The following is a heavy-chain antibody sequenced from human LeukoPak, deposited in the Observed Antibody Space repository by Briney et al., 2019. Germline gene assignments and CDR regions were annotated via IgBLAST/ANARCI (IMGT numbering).Heavy chain of an antibody. V-gene: IGHV4-34*01. J-gene: IGHJ3*02. D-gene: IGHD4-17*01. Sequence: SETLSLTCTVSGGSISSYYWSWIRQPPGKGLEWIGEINHSGSTNYNPSLKSRVTISVDTSKNQFSLKLSSVTAADTAVYYCARAPHYGDYHDAFDIWGQGTMVTVSS. CDR3: ARAPHYGDYHDAFDI. CDR1: GGSISSYY. CDR2: INHSGST.